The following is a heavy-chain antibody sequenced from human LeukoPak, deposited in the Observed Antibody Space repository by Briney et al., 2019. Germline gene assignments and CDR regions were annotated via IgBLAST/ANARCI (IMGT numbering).Heavy chain of an antibody. J-gene: IGHJ4*02. D-gene: IGHD2-15*01. CDR1: GVTFSRYS. CDR3: ARDRCGSYSAIDY. CDR2: ITRSSIPI. Sequence: GGSLRLSCAASGVTFSRYSLNWVRQAPGKGVEGVSFITRSSIPIYSAPSVKAPFTISRHNPEKSLYLQMHPLRAEDTAVYYRARDRCGSYSAIDYWGQGTLVTVSS. V-gene: IGHV3-48*04.